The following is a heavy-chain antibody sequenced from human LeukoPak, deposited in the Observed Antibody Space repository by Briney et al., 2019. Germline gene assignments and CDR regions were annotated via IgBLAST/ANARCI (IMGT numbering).Heavy chain of an antibody. V-gene: IGHV1-69*04. J-gene: IGHJ5*02. Sequence: SVKVSCKASGGTFRSYAISWVRQAPGQGLEWMGRIIPILGIANYAQKFQGRVTMTEDTSTDTAYMELSSLRSEDTAVYYCATGPYSSSWYCWFDPWGQGTLVPVSS. CDR1: GGTFRSYA. CDR2: IIPILGIA. D-gene: IGHD6-13*01. CDR3: ATGPYSSSWYCWFDP.